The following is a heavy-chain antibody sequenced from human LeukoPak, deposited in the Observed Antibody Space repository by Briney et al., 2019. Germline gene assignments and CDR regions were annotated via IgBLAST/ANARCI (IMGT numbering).Heavy chain of an antibody. CDR3: AKSPQYYYDSSGVDY. V-gene: IGHV3-23*01. CDR1: GITFSNYA. J-gene: IGHJ4*02. CDR2: ISGSGGST. D-gene: IGHD3-22*01. Sequence: GGSLRLSCAASGITFSNYAMSWVRQAPGKGLEWVSAISGSGGSTNYVDSVKGRLTISRDNSKNTLYLQMNSLRAEDTAVYYCAKSPQYYYDSSGVDYWGQGTLVTVSS.